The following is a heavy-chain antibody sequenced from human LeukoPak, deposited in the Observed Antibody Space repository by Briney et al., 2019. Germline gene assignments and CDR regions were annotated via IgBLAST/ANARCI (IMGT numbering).Heavy chain of an antibody. Sequence: GGSLRLSCVGSGFTFSNYLMNWVRQAPGKGLEWVSFISSTGGTIYYADAVKGRFAVSRDNAKNSLLLQMNSLRAEDTAVYYCARGGTVLRIFDYWGQGTLVTVSS. V-gene: IGHV3-48*01. J-gene: IGHJ4*02. CDR3: ARGGTVLRIFDY. D-gene: IGHD3-16*01. CDR2: ISSTGGTI. CDR1: GFTFSNYL.